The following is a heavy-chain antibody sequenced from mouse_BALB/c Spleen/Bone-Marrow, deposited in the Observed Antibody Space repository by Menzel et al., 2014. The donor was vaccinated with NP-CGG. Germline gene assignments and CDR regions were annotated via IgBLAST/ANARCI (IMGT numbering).Heavy chain of an antibody. D-gene: IGHD1-2*01. CDR2: INPNNGGT. J-gene: IGHJ2*01. V-gene: IGHV1-22*01. CDR1: GYTFTEYT. CDR3: ARRGGYDY. Sequence: EVQGVESGPELVKPGPSVKISCKTSGYTFTEYTMHWVKQSHGKSLEWIGSINPNNGGTSYNQKFKGKATLTVDKSSSTAYMELRSLTSEDSAVYYCARRGGYDYWGQGTTLTVSS.